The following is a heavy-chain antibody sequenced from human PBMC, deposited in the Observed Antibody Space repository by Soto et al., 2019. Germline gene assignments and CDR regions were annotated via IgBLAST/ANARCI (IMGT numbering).Heavy chain of an antibody. J-gene: IGHJ4*02. D-gene: IGHD6-13*01. V-gene: IGHV1-69*13. Sequence: VAAGKVSCDASRDTFNTYAISWVRQAAGQGREWMGGIVPIIGTTYYAQRFQGRVTITADDSTSTAYMELNSLISDTSAMYYCKRGGYSSSWRFDYWGQGTLVTVSS. CDR3: KRGGYSSSWRFDY. CDR2: IVPIIGTT. CDR1: RDTFNTYA.